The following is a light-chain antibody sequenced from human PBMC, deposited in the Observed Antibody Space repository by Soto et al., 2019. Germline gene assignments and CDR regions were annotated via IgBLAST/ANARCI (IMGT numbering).Light chain of an antibody. Sequence: EIVLTQSTATLSLSPGERATLSCRASQSVSSYLAWYQQKPGQAPRLLIYDASNRATGIPARFSGSGSGTDFTLTISSLEPEDFAVYYCQQRSNWPPLFTFGPGTKGDIK. CDR2: DAS. V-gene: IGKV3-11*01. J-gene: IGKJ3*01. CDR1: QSVSSY. CDR3: QQRSNWPPLFT.